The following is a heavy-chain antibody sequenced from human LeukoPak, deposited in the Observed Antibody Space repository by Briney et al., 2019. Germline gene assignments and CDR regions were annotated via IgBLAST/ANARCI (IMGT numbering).Heavy chain of an antibody. Sequence: GGSLRLSCAASGFTFSTYSMNWVRQAPGKGLEWVSYISSSSTIYYADSVKGRFTISRDSAKNSLYLQMNSLRAEDTAVHYCARGSTYYDSSGQVPFDYWGQGTLVTVSS. V-gene: IGHV3-48*01. CDR1: GFTFSTYS. J-gene: IGHJ4*02. D-gene: IGHD3-22*01. CDR3: ARGSTYYDSSGQVPFDY. CDR2: ISSSSTI.